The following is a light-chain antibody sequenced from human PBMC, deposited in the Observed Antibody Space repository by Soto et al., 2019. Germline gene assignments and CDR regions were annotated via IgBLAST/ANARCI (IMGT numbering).Light chain of an antibody. V-gene: IGLV1-44*01. CDR1: SSNIGSNS. J-gene: IGLJ3*02. Sequence: QSVLTQPPSASGTPGQRVTISCSGSSSNIGSNSVNWYQQLPGTAPKLLMCSSNQRPSGVPDRFSGSKSGTSASLAISGLQSEDEADYYCAAWDDSLNGGVFGGGTKLTVL. CDR2: SSN. CDR3: AAWDDSLNGGV.